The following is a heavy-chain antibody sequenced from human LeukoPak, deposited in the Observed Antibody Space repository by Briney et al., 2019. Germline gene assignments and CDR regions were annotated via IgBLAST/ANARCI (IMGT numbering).Heavy chain of an antibody. J-gene: IGHJ6*03. CDR3: ARVRYYMDV. CDR1: GFTFRSHW. Sequence: QSGGSLRLFCAASGFTFRSHWMSWVRQAPGKGLEWVANIKQEGSEKYYVDSVKGRFTISRDNAKNSLYLKMNSLRAEDTAVYYCARVRYYMDVWGKGTTVTVSS. V-gene: IGHV3-7*01. D-gene: IGHD3-10*01. CDR2: IKQEGSEK.